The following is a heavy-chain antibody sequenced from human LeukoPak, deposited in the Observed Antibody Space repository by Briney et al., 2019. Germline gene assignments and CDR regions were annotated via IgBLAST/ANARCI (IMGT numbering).Heavy chain of an antibody. Sequence: QPGGSLRLSCAASGFTFSSYGMHWVRQAPGKGLEWVAFIRYDGSNKYYADSVKGRFTISRDNSKNTLYLQMNSLRAEDTAVYYCAKDEAAAGINWFDPWGQGTLVTVSS. CDR2: IRYDGSNK. D-gene: IGHD6-13*01. V-gene: IGHV3-30*02. CDR1: GFTFSSYG. CDR3: AKDEAAAGINWFDP. J-gene: IGHJ5*02.